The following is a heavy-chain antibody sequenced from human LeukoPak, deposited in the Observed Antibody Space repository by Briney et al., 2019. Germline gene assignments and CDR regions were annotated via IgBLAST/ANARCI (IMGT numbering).Heavy chain of an antibody. J-gene: IGHJ4*02. D-gene: IGHD2-21*02. V-gene: IGHV4-34*01. CDR2: INHSGST. CDR1: GGSFSGYY. CDR3: ARENCGGDCYSPFFDY. Sequence: PSETLSLTCAVYGGSFSGYYWSWIRQPPGKGLEWIGEINHSGSTNYNPSLKSRVTISVDTSKNQFSLKLNSVTSADTAVYYCARENCGGDCYSPFFDYWGQGTLVTVSS.